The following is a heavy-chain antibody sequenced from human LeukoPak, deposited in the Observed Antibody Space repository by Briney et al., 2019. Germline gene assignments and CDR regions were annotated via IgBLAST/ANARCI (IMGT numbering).Heavy chain of an antibody. CDR1: GYTFTGYY. V-gene: IGHV1-2*02. CDR2: INPNSGGT. Sequence: ASVKVSCKASGYTFTGYYMHWVRQAPGQGPEWMGWINPNSGGTNYAQKFQGRVTMTRDTSISTAYMELSRLRSDDTAVYYCASPGLSYSSSSGRGDYYYYMDVWGKGTTVTVSS. D-gene: IGHD6-6*01. CDR3: ASPGLSYSSSSGRGDYYYYMDV. J-gene: IGHJ6*03.